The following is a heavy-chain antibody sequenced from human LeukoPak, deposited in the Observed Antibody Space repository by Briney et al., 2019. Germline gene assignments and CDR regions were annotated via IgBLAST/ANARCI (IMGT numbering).Heavy chain of an antibody. CDR1: GFTVSSNY. V-gene: IGHV3-53*01. Sequence: GGSLRLSCAASGFTVSSNYMSWVRQAPGKGLEWVPVIYSGGSTYYADSVKGRFTISRDNSKNTLYLQMNSPRAEDTAVYYCARVWANSGNYYGEDYWGQGTLVTVSS. CDR2: IYSGGST. CDR3: ARVWANSGNYYGEDY. J-gene: IGHJ4*02. D-gene: IGHD1-26*01.